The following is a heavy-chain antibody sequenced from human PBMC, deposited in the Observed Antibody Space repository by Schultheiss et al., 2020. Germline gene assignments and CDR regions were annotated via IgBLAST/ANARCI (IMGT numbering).Heavy chain of an antibody. CDR1: GFTVSNTY. D-gene: IGHD5-24*01. CDR3: AKVRDAYKYVFES. J-gene: IGHJ4*02. V-gene: IGHV3-53*01. Sequence: GGSLRLSCAASGFTVSNTYMSWVRQAPGKGLEWVSLIYNDGSTHYADSVKGRFTISRDTSKNTLYLQMNSLRAEDTAVYYCAKVRDAYKYVFESWGQGTLVTVSS. CDR2: IYNDGST.